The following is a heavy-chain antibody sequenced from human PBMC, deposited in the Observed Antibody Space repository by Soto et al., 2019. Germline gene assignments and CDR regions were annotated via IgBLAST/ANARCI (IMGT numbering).Heavy chain of an antibody. V-gene: IGHV3-64D*08. J-gene: IGHJ4*02. CDR1: GFTFSSYA. CDR3: VKITTISTISGALDY. Sequence: GGSLRLSCSASGFTFSSYAMHWVRQAPGKGLEYVSAISSNGGSTYYADSVKGRFTISRDNSKNTLYLQMSSLRAEDTAVYYCVKITTISTISGALDYWGQGTLVTVSS. D-gene: IGHD1-1*01. CDR2: ISSNGGST.